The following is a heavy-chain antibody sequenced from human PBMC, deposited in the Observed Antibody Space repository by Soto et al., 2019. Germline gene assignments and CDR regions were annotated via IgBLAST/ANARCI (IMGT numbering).Heavy chain of an antibody. V-gene: IGHV3-23*01. CDR2: ISRSGGST. D-gene: IGHD2-15*01. CDR3: AFSVVEVHGAFDI. CDR1: GFTFSSYA. Sequence: EVQLLESGGGLVQPGGSLRLSCAASGFTFSSYAMSWVRQAPGKGLEWVSAISRSGGSTYYADSVKGRFTISRDNSKNTLYLHMISLGAEDTAVYDCAFSVVEVHGAFDIWGQGTMVTVSS. J-gene: IGHJ3*02.